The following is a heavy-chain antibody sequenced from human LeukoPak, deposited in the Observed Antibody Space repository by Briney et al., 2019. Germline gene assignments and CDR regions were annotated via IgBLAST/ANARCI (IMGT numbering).Heavy chain of an antibody. V-gene: IGHV3-7*01. J-gene: IGHJ3*02. Sequence: PGGSLRLSCAASGFTFSSYWMSWVRQAPGKGLEWVANIKQDGSEKYYVDSVKGRFTISRDNAKNSLYLQMNSLRAEDTAVYYCARDRGPGITGRDAFDIWGQGTMVTVSS. D-gene: IGHD1-20*01. CDR1: GFTFSSYW. CDR3: ARDRGPGITGRDAFDI. CDR2: IKQDGSEK.